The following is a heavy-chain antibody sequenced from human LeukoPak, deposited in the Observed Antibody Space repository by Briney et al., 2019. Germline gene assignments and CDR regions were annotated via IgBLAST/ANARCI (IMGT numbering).Heavy chain of an antibody. J-gene: IGHJ3*02. D-gene: IGHD2-2*01. CDR2: ISGSGGST. CDR1: GFTFSSYA. CDR3: AKHYCSSTSCLDGAFDI. Sequence: GGSLRLSCAASGFTFSSYAMSWVRQAPGKGLEWVSAISGSGGSTYYADSVKGRFTISRDNSKNTLYLQMNSLRAEDTAVYYCAKHYCSSTSCLDGAFDIWGQGTMVTVSS. V-gene: IGHV3-23*01.